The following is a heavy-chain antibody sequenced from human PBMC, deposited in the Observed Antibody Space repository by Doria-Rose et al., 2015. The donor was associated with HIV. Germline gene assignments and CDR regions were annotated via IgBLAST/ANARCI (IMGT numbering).Heavy chain of an antibody. CDR1: GFTFSSHR. CDR3: ATGVTLDY. D-gene: IGHD3-10*01. V-gene: IGHV3-21*01. J-gene: IGHJ4*02. Sequence: VQLVQSGGGLVRPGGSLRLSCATSGFTFSSHRINWVRQAPGKVLEWVSSISIPSAYIIYADSVRGRFTISRDNARDSLYLQMDSLRAEDTAIYYCATGVTLDYWGQGTLVTVSS. CDR2: ISIPSAYI.